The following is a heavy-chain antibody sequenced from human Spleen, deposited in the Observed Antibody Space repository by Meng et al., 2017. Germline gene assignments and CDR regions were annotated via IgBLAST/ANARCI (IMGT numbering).Heavy chain of an antibody. CDR3: ARDLMGATDY. J-gene: IGHJ4*02. CDR1: GGTFSSYT. V-gene: IGHV1-3*01. Sequence: ASVKVSCKASGGTFSSYTISWVRQAPGQGLEWMAYINAGNGDTKYSQKFQGRVTVTRDTSASTAYMELSSLRSEDTAMYYCARDLMGATDYWGQGTLVTVSS. CDR2: INAGNGDT. D-gene: IGHD3-10*01.